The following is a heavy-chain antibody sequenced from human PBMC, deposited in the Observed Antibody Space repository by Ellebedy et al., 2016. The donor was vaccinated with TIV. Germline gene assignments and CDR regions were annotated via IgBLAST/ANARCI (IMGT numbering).Heavy chain of an antibody. D-gene: IGHD3-22*01. V-gene: IGHV1-2*02. Sequence: AASVTVSCKASGYTFSGYYVHWVRQAPGQGLEWMGWINPNSGGTNYAQKFHGRVTMTRDTSISTAYMQLHRLRSDDTAVYYCAREFYYYDTSGHFHYWGQGTLLTVSS. CDR1: GYTFSGYY. J-gene: IGHJ4*02. CDR2: INPNSGGT. CDR3: AREFYYYDTSGHFHY.